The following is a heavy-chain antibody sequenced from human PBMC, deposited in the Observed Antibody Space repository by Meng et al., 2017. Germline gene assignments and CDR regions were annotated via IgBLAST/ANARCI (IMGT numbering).Heavy chain of an antibody. CDR2: ISGSGGST. V-gene: IGHV3-23*01. CDR3: ARYACSGGGCYADY. J-gene: IGHJ4*02. CDR1: GFTFSSYA. Sequence: GESLKISCAASGFTFSSYAMSWVRQAPGKGLEWVSAISGSGGSTYYADSVKGRFTISRDNSKNTLYLQMGSLRAEDMAVYYCARYACSGGGCYADYWGQGTLVTVSS. D-gene: IGHD2-15*01.